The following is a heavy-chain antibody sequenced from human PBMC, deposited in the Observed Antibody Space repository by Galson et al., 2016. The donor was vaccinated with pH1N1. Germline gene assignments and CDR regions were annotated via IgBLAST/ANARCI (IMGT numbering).Heavy chain of an antibody. V-gene: IGHV1-2*02. CDR1: GYNFNGHY. J-gene: IGHJ3*01. Sequence: SVKVSCKASGYNFNGHYIHWVRQAPGQGPEWMGWINANSGSTNFLQKFEGRVTMTRDTSRHTVYMEMRRLTSDDTAVYYCARVLAYSNSPFDAFDVWGQGTTVTVSS. CDR3: ARVLAYSNSPFDAFDV. CDR2: INANSGST. D-gene: IGHD3-16*01.